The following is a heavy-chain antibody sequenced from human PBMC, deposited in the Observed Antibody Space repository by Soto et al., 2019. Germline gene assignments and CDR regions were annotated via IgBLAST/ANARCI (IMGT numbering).Heavy chain of an antibody. D-gene: IGHD7-27*01. CDR3: AQKLGLCNY. CDR2: ISASGGST. CDR1: GFTFSNYA. J-gene: IGHJ4*02. V-gene: IGHV3-23*01. Sequence: EVQLLESGGGLVQPGGSLRLSCAASGFTFSNYAMNWVRQAPGKGLEWVSAISASGGSTYYADSVKGRFSISRDNSKNTLDLQMSSLSAEDAAVYYCAQKLGLCNYWGQGTLVTVSS.